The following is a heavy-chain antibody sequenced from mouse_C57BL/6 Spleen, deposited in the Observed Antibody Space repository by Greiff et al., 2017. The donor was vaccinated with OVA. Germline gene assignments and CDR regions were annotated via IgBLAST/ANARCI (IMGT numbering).Heavy chain of an antibody. V-gene: IGHV1-82*01. CDR1: GYAFSSSW. J-gene: IGHJ2*01. CDR3: ASGGLLLPSLGY. Sequence: QVQLQQSGPELVKPGASMKISCKASGYAFSSSWMNWVKQRPGKGLEWIGRIYPGDGDTNYNGKFKGQATLTADKSSSTAYLQLSSLTSEDSAVYFCASGGLLLPSLGYWGQGTTLTVSS. CDR2: IYPGDGDT. D-gene: IGHD1-1*01.